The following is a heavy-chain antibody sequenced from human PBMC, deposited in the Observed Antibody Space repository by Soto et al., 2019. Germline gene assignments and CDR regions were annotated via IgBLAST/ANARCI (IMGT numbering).Heavy chain of an antibody. D-gene: IGHD6-6*01. J-gene: IGHJ4*02. CDR1: GYTFTSYG. CDR3: ARLVFVGPLSIPTPVWSDY. CDR2: ISAYNGNT. Sequence: GASVKVSCKASGYTFTSYGISWVRQAPGQGLEWMGWISAYNGNTNYAQKLQGRVTMTTDTSTSTAYMELRSLRSDDTAVYYCARLVFVGPLSIPTPVWSDYWGQGTLVTVSS. V-gene: IGHV1-18*01.